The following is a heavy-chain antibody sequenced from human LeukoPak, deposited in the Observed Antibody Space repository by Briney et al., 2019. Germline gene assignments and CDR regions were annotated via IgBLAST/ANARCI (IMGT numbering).Heavy chain of an antibody. CDR2: IYYSGST. CDR1: GGSISSSSYY. CDR3: ASCLVVVVGNYYYYYGMDV. D-gene: IGHD2-15*01. V-gene: IGHV4-39*01. J-gene: IGHJ6*02. Sequence: SETLSLTCTVSGGSISSSSYYWGWIRQPPGRGLEGIGSIYYSGSTYYNPSLKSRVTISVDTSNNQFSLKLSSVTAADTAVYYCASCLVVVVGNYYYYYGMDVWGQGTTVTVSS.